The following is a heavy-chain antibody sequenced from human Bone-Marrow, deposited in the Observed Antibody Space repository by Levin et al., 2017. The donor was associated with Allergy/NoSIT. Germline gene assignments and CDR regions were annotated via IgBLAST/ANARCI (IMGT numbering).Heavy chain of an antibody. D-gene: IGHD3-10*01. V-gene: IGHV3-21*01. CDR2: IGSSSTFI. CDR1: GFTFYTFG. Sequence: GESLKISCAASGFTFYTFGMNWVRQAPGKGLEWVSSIGSSSTFIKYADSVNGRFSISRDNAKSSLYLQMNSLTVEDTGVYYCARDWASGLDPRDVWFDSWGRGALVTVSS. CDR3: ARDWASGLDPRDVWFDS. J-gene: IGHJ5*01.